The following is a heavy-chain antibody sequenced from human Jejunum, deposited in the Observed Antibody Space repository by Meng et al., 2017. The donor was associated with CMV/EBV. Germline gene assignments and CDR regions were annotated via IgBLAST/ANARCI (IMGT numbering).Heavy chain of an antibody. CDR1: GFTGRNSY. J-gene: IGHJ4*02. Sequence: ELGGVGGVLVQPGGSLRLYCADSGFTGRNSYMCWVRQAPGKGLEWVSVIYGGGSRYYEDSVKGRFTISRDSSKNTLYLQMNSLRAEDTAVYYCAREGTTLVTYDYWGQGTLVTVSS. D-gene: IGHD5-18*01. V-gene: IGHV3-66*01. CDR2: IYGGGSR. CDR3: AREGTTLVTYDY.